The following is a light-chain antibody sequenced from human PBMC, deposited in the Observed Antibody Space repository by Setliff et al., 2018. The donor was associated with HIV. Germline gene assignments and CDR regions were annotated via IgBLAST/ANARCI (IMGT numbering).Light chain of an antibody. CDR2: DDS. CDR3: QVWDSRSDHYV. J-gene: IGLJ1*01. CDR1: NIGTKS. V-gene: IGLV3-21*03. Sequence: ELTQPPSVSVAPGKTARITCGGNNIGTKSVHWYQQKPGQAPVLVVYDDSDRPSGIRERFSGSNSGNTATLTISRVEAGDEADYYCQVWDSRSDHYVFGTGTKVTVL.